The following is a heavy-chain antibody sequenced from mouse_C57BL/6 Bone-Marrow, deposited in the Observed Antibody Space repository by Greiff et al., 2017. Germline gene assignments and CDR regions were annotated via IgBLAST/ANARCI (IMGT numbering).Heavy chain of an antibody. J-gene: IGHJ4*01. CDR3: ARRGQVYAIDY. V-gene: IGHV5-6*02. Sequence: EVKVVESGGDLLKPGGSLKLSCAASGFTFSSYGMSWVRQTPAMRLGWVATISSCCSYTYYPDSVKGRFPISGDNAKNTRYLQMSSLKSEDTAMYYDARRGQVYAIDYWGQGTSDTVS. CDR2: ISSCCSYT. CDR1: GFTFSSYG.